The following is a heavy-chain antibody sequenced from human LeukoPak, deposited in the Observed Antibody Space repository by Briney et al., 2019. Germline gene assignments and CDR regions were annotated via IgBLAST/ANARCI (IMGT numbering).Heavy chain of an antibody. V-gene: IGHV3-30*18. Sequence: GGSLRLSCAASGFTFSSYAMSWVRQAPGKGLEWVAVISYDGSNKYYADSVKGRFTISRDNSKNTLYLQMNSLRAEDTAVYYCAKDNLPNYYDSSGYYPDDAFDIWGQGTMVTVSS. CDR3: AKDNLPNYYDSSGYYPDDAFDI. CDR1: GFTFSSYA. D-gene: IGHD3-22*01. CDR2: ISYDGSNK. J-gene: IGHJ3*02.